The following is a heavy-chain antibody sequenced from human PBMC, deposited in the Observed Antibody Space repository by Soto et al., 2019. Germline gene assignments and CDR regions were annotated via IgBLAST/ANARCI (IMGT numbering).Heavy chain of an antibody. J-gene: IGHJ3*02. CDR2: ISAYNGNT. V-gene: IGHV1-18*01. D-gene: IGHD3-22*01. Sequence: ASVKVSCKASGYTFTSYGISWVRQAPGQGLEWMGWISAYNGNTNYAQKLQGRVTMTTDTSTSTAYMELRSLRSDDTAVYYCARDRRITMTHDAYDIWGQGTMVTVSS. CDR3: ARDRRITMTHDAYDI. CDR1: GYTFTSYG.